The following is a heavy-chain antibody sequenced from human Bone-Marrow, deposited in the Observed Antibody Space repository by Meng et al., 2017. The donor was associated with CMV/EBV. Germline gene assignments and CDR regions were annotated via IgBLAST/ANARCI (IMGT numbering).Heavy chain of an antibody. D-gene: IGHD6-19*01. V-gene: IGHV1-2*02. CDR1: GYTFTSYY. Sequence: ASVKVSCKASGYTFTSYYIYWVRQAPGQGLEWMGWINLNGGGTNYAQKFQDRVTMTRDTSISTAYMELSRLRSDDTAVYYCATILGYSSGWDYWGQGTLVTVSS. J-gene: IGHJ4*02. CDR3: ATILGYSSGWDY. CDR2: INLNGGGT.